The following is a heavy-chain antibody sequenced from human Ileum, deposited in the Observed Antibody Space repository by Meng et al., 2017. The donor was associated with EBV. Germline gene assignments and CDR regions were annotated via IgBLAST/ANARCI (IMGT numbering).Heavy chain of an antibody. CDR1: GGSFNGYF. D-gene: IGHD2-8*01. Sequence: QLQQEGSGLSKPSETPSPTCAVYGGSFNGYFWTWIRQPPGKGLEWIGEINHSGSTNYNPSLKSRVIISVDTSKNQFSLNLSSVTAADTAVYYCARGVYGPTTRGREYFIHWGRGTLVTVSS. V-gene: IGHV4-34*01. CDR3: ARGVYGPTTRGREYFIH. CDR2: INHSGST. J-gene: IGHJ1*01.